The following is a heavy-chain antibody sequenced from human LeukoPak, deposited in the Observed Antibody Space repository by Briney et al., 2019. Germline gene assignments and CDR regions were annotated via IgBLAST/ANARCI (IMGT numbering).Heavy chain of an antibody. Sequence: ASVKVSCKASGYTFTGYYMHWVRQAPGQGLEWMGWINPNSGGTNYAQKFQGRVTMTRDTSISTAYMELSRLRSDDTAVYYCARVISGYVRWIDYWGQGTLVTVSS. V-gene: IGHV1-2*02. D-gene: IGHD5-12*01. J-gene: IGHJ4*02. CDR3: ARVISGYVRWIDY. CDR2: INPNSGGT. CDR1: GYTFTGYY.